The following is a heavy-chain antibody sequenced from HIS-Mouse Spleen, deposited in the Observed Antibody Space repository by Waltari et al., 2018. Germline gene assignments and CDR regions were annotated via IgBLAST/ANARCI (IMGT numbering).Heavy chain of an antibody. CDR3: ARDYYGSGSYYYYYGMDV. CDR1: GYPFTGHY. D-gene: IGHD3-10*01. J-gene: IGHJ6*02. CDR2: INPNSGGT. Sequence: QVQLVQSGAEVKKPGASVKVSCKASGYPFTGHYMPWVQQAPGQGLEWMGWINPNSGGTNYAQKFQGRVTMTRDTSISTAYMELSRLRSDDTAVYYCARDYYGSGSYYYYYGMDVWGQGTTVTVSS. V-gene: IGHV1-2*02.